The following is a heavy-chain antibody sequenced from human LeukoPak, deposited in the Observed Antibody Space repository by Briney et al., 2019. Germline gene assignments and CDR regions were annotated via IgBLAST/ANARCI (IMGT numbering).Heavy chain of an antibody. CDR1: GFTFA. Sequence: GGSLRLSCAASGFTFAMSWVRQAPGTGLEWVSAISGSGGSTYYADSVKGRFTISRDNSKNTLYLQMNSLRAEDTAVYYCAREYSGYDYVDYWGQGTLVTVSS. CDR3: AREYSGYDYVDY. CDR2: ISGSGGST. J-gene: IGHJ4*02. V-gene: IGHV3-23*01. D-gene: IGHD5-12*01.